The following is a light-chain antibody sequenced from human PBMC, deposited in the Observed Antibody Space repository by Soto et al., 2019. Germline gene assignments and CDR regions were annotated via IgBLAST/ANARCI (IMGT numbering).Light chain of an antibody. CDR2: AAS. CDR3: KKYNSSPWT. V-gene: IGKV3-15*01. CDR1: QSVSSN. J-gene: IGKJ1*01. Sequence: EIVLTQSPGTLTLSPGEISTFFGRASQSVSSNYLAWYQQKPGQAHRLLIYAASARPTGFPSRFSGSGPGTDFSLTIRSLQSEDVAVYYCKKYNSSPWTFGQGTKVDIK.